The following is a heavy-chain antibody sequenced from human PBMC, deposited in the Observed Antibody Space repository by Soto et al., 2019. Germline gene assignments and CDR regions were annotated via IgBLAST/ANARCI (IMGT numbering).Heavy chain of an antibody. D-gene: IGHD3-16*01. J-gene: IGHJ3*02. CDR1: GFTFSSYW. CDR2: INSDGSST. Sequence: QPGGSLRLSCAASGFTFSSYWMHWVRQAPGKGLVWVSRINSDGSSTSYADSVKGRFTISRDNAKTTLYLQMNSLRAEDTAVYYCARRAKGLRLGELGAFDIWGQGTMVTVSS. V-gene: IGHV3-74*01. CDR3: ARRAKGLRLGELGAFDI.